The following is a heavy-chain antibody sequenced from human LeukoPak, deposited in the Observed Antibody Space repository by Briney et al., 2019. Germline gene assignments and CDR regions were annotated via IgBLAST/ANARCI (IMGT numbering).Heavy chain of an antibody. D-gene: IGHD3-22*01. CDR3: ARDPQAHHYDSSGLLDY. J-gene: IGHJ4*02. V-gene: IGHV3-23*01. CDR1: GFTFSTHV. Sequence: GGSLRLSCEASGFTFSTHVMNWVRRAPGKGLEWVSVISESGRTYYADSVKGRFTISRDNSKNTLYLQMNSLRAEDTAVYYCARDPQAHHYDSSGLLDYWGQGTLVTVSS. CDR2: ISESGRT.